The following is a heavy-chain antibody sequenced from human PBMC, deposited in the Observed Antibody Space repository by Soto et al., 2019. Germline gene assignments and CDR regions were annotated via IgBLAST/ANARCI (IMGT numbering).Heavy chain of an antibody. CDR1: GFTFSSYW. J-gene: IGHJ4*02. CDR3: ARDSPRAGSGMCDY. CDR2: IKQDGSEK. Sequence: EVQLVESGGGLVQPGGSLRLSCAASGFTFSSYWMSWVRQAPGKGLEWVANIKQDGSEKYYVDSVKGRFTISRDNAKNSLYLQMNSLRAEDTAVYYCARDSPRAGSGMCDYWGQGTLVTVSS. D-gene: IGHD3-10*01. V-gene: IGHV3-7*01.